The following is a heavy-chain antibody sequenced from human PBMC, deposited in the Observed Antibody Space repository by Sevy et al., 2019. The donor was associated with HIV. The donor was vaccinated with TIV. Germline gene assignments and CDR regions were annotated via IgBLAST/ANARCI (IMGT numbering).Heavy chain of an antibody. Sequence: GGSLRLSCVASGFNFNIYSMSWVRQAPGKGLEWVSTLSFGCGRINHADSVQGPFTMSRDDSKKTVYLEMNSLRAEDTAVYYCAREECTRPHDHWGPGTLVTVSS. CDR2: LSFGCGRI. J-gene: IGHJ4*01. V-gene: IGHV3-23*01. CDR3: AREECTRPHDH. CDR1: GFNFNIYS. D-gene: IGHD2-8*01.